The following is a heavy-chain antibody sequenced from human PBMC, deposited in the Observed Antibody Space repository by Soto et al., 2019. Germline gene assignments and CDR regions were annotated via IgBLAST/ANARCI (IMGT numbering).Heavy chain of an antibody. CDR3: TRDGRGLGRLSLFEY. J-gene: IGHJ4*02. CDR2: IYSGETT. Sequence: GGSLRLSCAASGFNVNSDYMNWVRQTPGKGLEWVASIYSGETTYYADSVRGRFTISSDKSKNTLYFQLSSLRSEDTAVYYCTRDGRGLGRLSLFEYWGQGVRVTVPS. D-gene: IGHD2-21*02. CDR1: GFNVNSDY. V-gene: IGHV3-53*01.